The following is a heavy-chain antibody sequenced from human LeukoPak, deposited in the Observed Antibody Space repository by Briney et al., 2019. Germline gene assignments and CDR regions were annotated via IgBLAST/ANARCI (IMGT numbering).Heavy chain of an antibody. J-gene: IGHJ3*01. V-gene: IGHV3-66*01. Sequence: GSLRLSCAASGFTVSSNYMSWVRQAPGKGLEWVSVIYSGGSTYYADSVKGRFTISRDNSKNTLYLQMNSLRAEDTAVYYCARDYGLNCYPTSCAGAFDFWGQGTMVTVSS. CDR1: GFTVSSNY. CDR2: IYSGGST. CDR3: ARDYGLNCYPTSCAGAFDF. D-gene: IGHD3-9*01.